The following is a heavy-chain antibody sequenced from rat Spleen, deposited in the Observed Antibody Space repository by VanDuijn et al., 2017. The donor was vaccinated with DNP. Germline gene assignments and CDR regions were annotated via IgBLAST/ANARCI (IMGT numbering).Heavy chain of an antibody. D-gene: IGHD1-11*01. CDR3: ARHYGGYDY. Sequence: EVQLVESGGGLVQPGRSLKLSCAASKFTFSNYDMAWVRQAPTKGLEWVASISATGGSTSYRDSVKGRFTVSRDNAKSSLYLQMDSLRSEDTATYYCARHYGGYDYWGQGVMVTVSS. CDR2: ISATGGST. CDR1: KFTFSNYD. J-gene: IGHJ2*01. V-gene: IGHV5-25*01.